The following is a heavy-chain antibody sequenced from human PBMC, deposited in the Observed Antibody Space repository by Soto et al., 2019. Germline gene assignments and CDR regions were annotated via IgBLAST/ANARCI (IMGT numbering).Heavy chain of an antibody. CDR2: IHHSGRI. Sequence: QVQLQESGPGLVKPSGTLSINCAVSGDSISSDKWWSWVRQPPGKGLESIGEIHHSGRIKYKPSPKSRVTILVEKSKNQVSLELSSMTAANTAVYDCARGGDWQFDYWGQGTRVTVSS. D-gene: IGHD2-21*02. V-gene: IGHV4-4*02. J-gene: IGHJ4*02. CDR3: ARGGDWQFDY. CDR1: GDSISSDKW.